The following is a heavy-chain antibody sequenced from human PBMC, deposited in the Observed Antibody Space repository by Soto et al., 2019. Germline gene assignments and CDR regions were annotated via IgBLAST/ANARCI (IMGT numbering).Heavy chain of an antibody. D-gene: IGHD6-19*01. CDR1: GYTFTGYY. CDR3: ARSGYSSGWSGFDY. V-gene: IGHV1-2*04. CDR2: INPNSGGT. Sequence: SVKVSCRASGYTFTGYYMHGVRQAPGQGPEWMGWINPNSGGTNYAQKFQGWVTMTRDTSISTAYMELSRLRSDDTAVYYCARSGYSSGWSGFDYWGQGTLVTVSS. J-gene: IGHJ4*02.